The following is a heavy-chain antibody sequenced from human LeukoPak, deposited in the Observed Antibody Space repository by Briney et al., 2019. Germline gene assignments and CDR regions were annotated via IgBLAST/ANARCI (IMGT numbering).Heavy chain of an antibody. D-gene: IGHD3-10*01. J-gene: IGHJ4*02. CDR3: ARLLWFGELSRGLDY. CDR1: GAFITRDTYY. Sequence: PSETLSLTCTVSGAFITRDTYYWAWIRQPPGKGLEWIGEINHSGSTNYNPSLKSRVTISVDTSKNQFSLKLSSVTAADTAVYYCARLLWFGELSRGLDYWGQGTLVTVSS. V-gene: IGHV4-39*07. CDR2: INHSGST.